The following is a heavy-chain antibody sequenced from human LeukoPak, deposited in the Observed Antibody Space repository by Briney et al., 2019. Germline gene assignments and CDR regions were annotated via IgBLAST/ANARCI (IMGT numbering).Heavy chain of an antibody. CDR1: GFTFSSYA. Sequence: PGGSLRLSCAASGFTFSSYAMSWVRQAPGKGLEWAAVISGGGSGTYYADSVGGRFTISRDNSKNTVYLQMNGLRAEDTAIYYCAKAVGSSGYFSRDAFDIWGQGTMVTVSS. CDR2: ISGGGSGT. D-gene: IGHD3-22*01. CDR3: AKAVGSSGYFSRDAFDI. J-gene: IGHJ3*02. V-gene: IGHV3-23*01.